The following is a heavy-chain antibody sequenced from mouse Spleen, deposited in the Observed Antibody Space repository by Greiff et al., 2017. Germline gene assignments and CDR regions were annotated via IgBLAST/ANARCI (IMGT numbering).Heavy chain of an antibody. J-gene: IGHJ3*01. D-gene: IGHD1-2*01. CDR3: ARGGTTAKGKFAY. CDR2: IYPRSGNT. Sequence: QVQLQQSGAELARPGASVKLSCKASGYTFTSYGISWVKQRTGQGLEWIGEIYPRSGNTYYNEKFKGKATLTADKSSSTAYMELRSLTSEDSAVYFCARGGTTAKGKFAYWGQGTLVTVSA. V-gene: IGHV1-81*01. CDR1: GYTFTSYG.